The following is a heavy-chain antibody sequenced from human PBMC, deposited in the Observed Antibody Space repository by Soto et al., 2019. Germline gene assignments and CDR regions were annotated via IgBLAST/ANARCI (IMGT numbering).Heavy chain of an antibody. CDR2: IIPIFGTA. J-gene: IGHJ4*02. D-gene: IGHD3-3*01. CDR1: GDTFNRYA. Sequence: QVQLEQSGAEVKTLGSSVKVSCKASGDTFNRYAISWVRQAPGQGLEWMGGIIPIFGTANYAPQFQDRVTITADESTSTAYMELTSLKSEDTDVYFCARGARFLEWLAFDHWGQGPLVTVSS. CDR3: ARGARFLEWLAFDH. V-gene: IGHV1-69*12.